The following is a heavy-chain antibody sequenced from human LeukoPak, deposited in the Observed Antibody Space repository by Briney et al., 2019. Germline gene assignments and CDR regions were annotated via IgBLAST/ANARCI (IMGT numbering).Heavy chain of an antibody. V-gene: IGHV3-7*01. J-gene: IGHJ6*02. Sequence: PGGSLRLSCAASGFTFSSYWMSWVRPAPGKGLEWVANIKQDGSEKYYVDSVKGRFTISRDNAKNSLYLQMNSLRAEDTAVYYCARVGSGYSYGFYYYYYGMDVWGQGTTVTVSS. D-gene: IGHD5-18*01. CDR3: ARVGSGYSYGFYYYYYGMDV. CDR1: GFTFSSYW. CDR2: IKQDGSEK.